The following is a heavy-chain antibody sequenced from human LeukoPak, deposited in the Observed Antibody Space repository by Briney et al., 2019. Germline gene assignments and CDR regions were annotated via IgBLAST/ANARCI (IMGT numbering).Heavy chain of an antibody. CDR3: AKARGYSSKNYFDY. CDR2: ISGSGGST. Sequence: GGSLRLSCTVSGFTVSSNSMSWVRQAPGKGLEWVSAISGSGGSTYYADSVKGRFTISRDNSKNTLYLQMNSLRAEDTAVYYCAKARGYSSKNYFDYWGQGTLVTVSS. V-gene: IGHV3-23*01. D-gene: IGHD6-13*01. J-gene: IGHJ4*02. CDR1: GFTVSSNS.